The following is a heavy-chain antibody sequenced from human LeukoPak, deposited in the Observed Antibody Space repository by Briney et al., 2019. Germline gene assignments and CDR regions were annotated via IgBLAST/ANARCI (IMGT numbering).Heavy chain of an antibody. J-gene: IGHJ5*02. V-gene: IGHV4-34*01. CDR1: GGSFSGYY. Sequence: SETLSLTCAVYGGSFSGYYWSWIRQPPGKGLEWIGEINHSGSTNYNPSLKSRVTISVDTSKNQFSLKLSSVTAADTAVYYCAAVVPAAQKQYNWFDPWGQGTLVTVSS. CDR2: INHSGST. CDR3: AAVVPAAQKQYNWFDP. D-gene: IGHD2-2*01.